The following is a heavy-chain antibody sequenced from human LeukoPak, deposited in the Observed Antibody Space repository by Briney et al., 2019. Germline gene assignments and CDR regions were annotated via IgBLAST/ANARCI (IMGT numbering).Heavy chain of an antibody. V-gene: IGHV3-23*01. D-gene: IGHD2-15*01. CDR3: AKEFYFATAV. J-gene: IGHJ6*02. CDR2: IGDSGGST. CDR1: GFTFSSYA. Sequence: GGSLRLSCAASGFTFSSYAMSWVRQAPGEGLEWVSAIGDSGGSTYYADSVRGRFTISRDNSKNALYLQMNSLRAEDTAVYYCAKEFYFATAVWGQGTTVTVS.